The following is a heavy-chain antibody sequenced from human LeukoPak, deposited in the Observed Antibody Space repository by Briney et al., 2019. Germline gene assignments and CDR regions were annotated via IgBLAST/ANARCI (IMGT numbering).Heavy chain of an antibody. CDR2: ISAYNGNT. V-gene: IGHV1-18*01. CDR3: ARVSVVTGHFDY. Sequence: SVKVSCKASGYTFTSYGTSWVRQAPGQGLEWMGWISAYNGNTNYAQKLQGRVTMTTDTSTSTAYMELRSLRSDDTAVYYCARVSVVTGHFDYWGQGTLVTVSS. CDR1: GYTFTSYG. J-gene: IGHJ4*02. D-gene: IGHD2-21*02.